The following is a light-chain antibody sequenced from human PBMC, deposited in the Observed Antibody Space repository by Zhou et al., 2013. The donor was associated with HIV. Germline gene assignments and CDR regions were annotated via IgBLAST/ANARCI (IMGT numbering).Light chain of an antibody. Sequence: DIQMTQSPSTLSASVGDRVTITCRASQSLSSWLAWYQQKPGKAPKLLIYKASSLESGVPSRFSGSGSGTEFTLTISSLQPDDFATYHCQQYNSYSLWTFGQGTKVEIK. V-gene: IGKV1-5*03. CDR2: KAS. J-gene: IGKJ1*01. CDR3: QQYNSYSLWT. CDR1: QSLSSW.